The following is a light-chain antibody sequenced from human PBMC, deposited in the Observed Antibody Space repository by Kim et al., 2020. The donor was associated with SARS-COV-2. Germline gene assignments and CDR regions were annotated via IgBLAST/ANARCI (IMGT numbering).Light chain of an antibody. Sequence: VEDKDTNTCRESKGISNSVAWYQQKPGKGHKVLIYEASTLRSGVPARLSGSGSGTDVTLTISSLQHEDVATYYGEKYNSAPWTLGQGTKVEIK. J-gene: IGKJ1*01. CDR3: EKYNSAPWT. CDR1: KGISNS. CDR2: EAS. V-gene: IGKV1-27*01.